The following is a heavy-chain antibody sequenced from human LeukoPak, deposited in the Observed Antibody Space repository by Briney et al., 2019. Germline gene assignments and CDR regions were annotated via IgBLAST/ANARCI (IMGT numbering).Heavy chain of an antibody. Sequence: ASVKVSCKASGYTFTGYYMHWVRQAPRQGLEWMGWINPNSGGTNYAQKFQGRVTMTRDTSISTAYMELSRLRSDDTAVYYCARGHDYGDYGTPIDYWGQGTLVTVSS. CDR2: INPNSGGT. J-gene: IGHJ4*02. CDR3: ARGHDYGDYGTPIDY. D-gene: IGHD4-17*01. CDR1: GYTFTGYY. V-gene: IGHV1-2*02.